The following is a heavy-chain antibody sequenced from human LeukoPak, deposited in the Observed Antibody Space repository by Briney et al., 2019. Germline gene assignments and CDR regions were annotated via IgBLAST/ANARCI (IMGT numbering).Heavy chain of an antibody. CDR1: GFIFSSYA. J-gene: IGHJ3*02. Sequence: GGSLRLSCAAFGFIFSSYAMSWVRQAPGKGLEWVSAISGSGGNTYYEDSVKGRFTISRDNAKNSLYLQMNSLRAEDTAVYYCARGAHGFDMWGQGTMVTVSS. CDR3: ARGAHGFDM. CDR2: ISGSGGNT. V-gene: IGHV3-23*01.